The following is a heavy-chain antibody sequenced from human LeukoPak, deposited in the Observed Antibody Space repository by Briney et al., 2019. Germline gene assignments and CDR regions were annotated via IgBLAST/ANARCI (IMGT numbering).Heavy chain of an antibody. V-gene: IGHV4-61*02. J-gene: IGHJ5*02. CDR1: GGSISSGSYY. CDR3: ARHLNSGDWFDP. Sequence: SETLSLTCTVSGGSISSGSYYWSWIRQPAGKGLEWIGRICTSGSTNYNPSLKSRVTISVDTSKNQFSLKLSSVTAADTAVYYCARHLNSGDWFDPWGQGTLVTVSS. D-gene: IGHD2-15*01. CDR2: ICTSGST.